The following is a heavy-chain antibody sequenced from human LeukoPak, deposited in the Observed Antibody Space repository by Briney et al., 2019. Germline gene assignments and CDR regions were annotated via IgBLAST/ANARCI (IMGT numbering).Heavy chain of an antibody. D-gene: IGHD3-22*01. J-gene: IGHJ4*02. V-gene: IGHV4-34*01. CDR3: ARGPKWLLLGYFDY. CDR2: INHSGST. CDR1: GGSFSGYY. Sequence: SETLSLTCAVYGGSFSGYYWNWIRQPPGKGLEWIGEINHSGSTNYNPSLKSRVTISVDTSKNQFSLKLSSATAADTAVYYCARGPKWLLLGYFDYWGQGTLVTVSS.